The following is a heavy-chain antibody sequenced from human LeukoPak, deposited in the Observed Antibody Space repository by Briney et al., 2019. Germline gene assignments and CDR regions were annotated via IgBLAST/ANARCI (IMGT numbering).Heavy chain of an antibody. CDR2: INQISSHI. CDR3: ARDATQYLRYGYFDY. V-gene: IGHV3-21*01. J-gene: IGHJ4*02. Sequence: GGSLRLSCAASGFTFSSSAMNWVRQAPGKGLEWVSSINQISSHIYYAESVGGRFSISRDNAKNSVYLQMNSLRAEDTAIYYCARDATQYLRYGYFDYWGPGILVTVSS. D-gene: IGHD3-9*01. CDR1: GFTFSSSA.